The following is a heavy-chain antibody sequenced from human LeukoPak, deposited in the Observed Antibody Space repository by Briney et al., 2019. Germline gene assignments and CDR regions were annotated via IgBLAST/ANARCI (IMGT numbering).Heavy chain of an antibody. D-gene: IGHD3-3*01. J-gene: IGHJ4*02. CDR2: IYYSGST. Sequence: KASETLSLTCTVSGGSISSYYWSWIRQPPGKGLEWIGYIYYSGSTYYNPSLKSRVTISVDRSKNQFSLKLSSVTAADTAVYYCASGVTYYDFWSGYYHFDYWGQGTLVTVSS. V-gene: IGHV4-59*12. CDR3: ASGVTYYDFWSGYYHFDY. CDR1: GGSISSYY.